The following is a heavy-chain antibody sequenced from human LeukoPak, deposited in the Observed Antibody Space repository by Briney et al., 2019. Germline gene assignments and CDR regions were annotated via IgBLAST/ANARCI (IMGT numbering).Heavy chain of an antibody. CDR1: GGSFSGYY. J-gene: IGHJ4*02. CDR2: INHSGST. CDR3: ARGRGYSYGLRPNRRFYFDY. D-gene: IGHD5-18*01. V-gene: IGHV4-34*01. Sequence: SETLSLTCAVYGGSFSGYYWSWIRQPPGKGLEGIGEINHSGSTNYNPSLKSRVTISVDTSKNQFSLKLSSVTAADTAVYYCARGRGYSYGLRPNRRFYFDYWGQGTLVTVSS.